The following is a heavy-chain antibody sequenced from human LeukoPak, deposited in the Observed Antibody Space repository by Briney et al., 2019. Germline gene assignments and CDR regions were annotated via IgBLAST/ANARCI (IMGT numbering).Heavy chain of an antibody. CDR1: GFTFSSYA. V-gene: IGHV3-23*01. CDR3: AKRDRIAVAGYYYYCMDV. J-gene: IGHJ6*03. D-gene: IGHD6-19*01. CDR2: ISGSGGST. Sequence: GGSLRLSCAASGFTFSSYAMSWVRQAPGKGLEWVSAISGSGGSTYYADSVKGRFTISRDNSKNTLYLQMNSLRAEDTAVYYCAKRDRIAVAGYYYYCMDVWGKGTTVTVSS.